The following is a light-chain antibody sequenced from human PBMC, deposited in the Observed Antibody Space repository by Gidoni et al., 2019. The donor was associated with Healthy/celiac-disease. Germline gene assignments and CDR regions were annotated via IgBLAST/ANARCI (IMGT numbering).Light chain of an antibody. Sequence: DIVLTQSPATLSLSPGERATLSCRASQSVSSYLAWYQQKPGQAPRLLIYDASNRATGIPARFSGSGSGTDFTLTISSLEPEDFAVYYCQQRSNWPPLTFGGGTKVENK. CDR2: DAS. J-gene: IGKJ4*01. V-gene: IGKV3-11*01. CDR3: QQRSNWPPLT. CDR1: QSVSSY.